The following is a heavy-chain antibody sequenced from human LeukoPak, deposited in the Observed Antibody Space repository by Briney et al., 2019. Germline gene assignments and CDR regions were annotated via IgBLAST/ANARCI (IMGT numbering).Heavy chain of an antibody. D-gene: IGHD6-19*01. V-gene: IGHV4-34*01. Sequence: SETLSLTCAVYGGSFSGYYWSWIRQPPRKGLEWIGEINHSGSTNYNPSLKSRVTISVDTSKNQFSLKLSSVTAADTAVYYCARGKAAVAGANWYFDLWGRGTLVTVSS. J-gene: IGHJ2*01. CDR1: GGSFSGYY. CDR3: ARGKAAVAGANWYFDL. CDR2: INHSGST.